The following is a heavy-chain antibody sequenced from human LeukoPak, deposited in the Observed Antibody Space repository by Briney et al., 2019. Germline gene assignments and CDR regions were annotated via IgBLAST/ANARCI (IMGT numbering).Heavy chain of an antibody. V-gene: IGHV4-34*01. CDR1: GGSFSGYY. D-gene: IGHD3-10*01. Sequence: SETLSLTCAVYGGSFSGYYWSWIRQPPGKGLEWIGEINHSGSTNYNPSLKSRVTISVDTSKNQFSLKLSSVTAADTAVYYCARHPVLLWFGELLYNWFDPWGQGTLVTVSS. CDR3: ARHPVLLWFGELLYNWFDP. CDR2: INHSGST. J-gene: IGHJ5*02.